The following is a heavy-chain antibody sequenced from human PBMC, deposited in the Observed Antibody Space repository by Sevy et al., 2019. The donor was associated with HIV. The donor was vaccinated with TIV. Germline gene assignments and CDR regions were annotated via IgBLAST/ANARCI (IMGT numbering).Heavy chain of an antibody. Sequence: GGSLRLSCEASGFTFSDYYMTWVRQAPGKGLEWIAYITGSGMTVYYADSVKGRLAISRDNAKNSLYLQMNSLRAEDTALYYCARDRMGQDSSGYYYFDVWGQGVRVTVSS. J-gene: IGHJ4*02. V-gene: IGHV3-11*04. CDR2: ITGSGMTV. D-gene: IGHD3-22*01. CDR3: ARDRMGQDSSGYYYFDV. CDR1: GFTFSDYY.